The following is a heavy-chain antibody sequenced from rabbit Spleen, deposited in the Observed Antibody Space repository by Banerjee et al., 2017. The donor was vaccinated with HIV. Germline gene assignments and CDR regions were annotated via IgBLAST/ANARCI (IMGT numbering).Heavy chain of an antibody. Sequence: QQQLEESGGGLVKPGGTLTLTCKASGFTFSTCWICWVRQAPGKGLEWIGCINTGSVNTWYASWVNGRFTISKTSSTTVTLQMTSLTAADTATYFCARPDYDAYGFNLWGPGTLVTVS. D-gene: IGHD6-1*01. J-gene: IGHJ4*01. CDR1: GFTFSTCW. CDR2: INTGSVNT. CDR3: ARPDYDAYGFNL. V-gene: IGHV1S45*01.